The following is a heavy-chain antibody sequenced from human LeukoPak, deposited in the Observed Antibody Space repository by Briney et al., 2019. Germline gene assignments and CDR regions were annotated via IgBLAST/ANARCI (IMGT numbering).Heavy chain of an antibody. Sequence: ASVKVSCKASGYTFTSYYMHWVRQAPGQGLEWMGITNPSGGSTSYAQKFQGRVTMTRDTSTSTVYMELSSLRSEDTAVYYCARTTVTTYGFDPWGQGTLVTVSS. CDR2: TNPSGGST. CDR3: ARTTVTTYGFDP. V-gene: IGHV1-46*01. D-gene: IGHD4-17*01. CDR1: GYTFTSYY. J-gene: IGHJ5*02.